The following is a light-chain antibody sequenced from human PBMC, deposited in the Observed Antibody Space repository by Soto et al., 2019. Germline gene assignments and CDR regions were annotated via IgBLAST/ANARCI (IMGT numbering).Light chain of an antibody. CDR1: QNIRSS. J-gene: IGKJ2*01. CDR2: DAS. CDR3: QQYYIRPPYT. Sequence: EVVMTQSPATLSASPGERVTLSCRASQNIRSSLAWYQQRPGQAPRLLIYDASTRATGIPPRFSGGGSGTEFTVTISSLQSEDFAVYYCQQYYIRPPYTLGQGTKLGIK. V-gene: IGKV3-15*01.